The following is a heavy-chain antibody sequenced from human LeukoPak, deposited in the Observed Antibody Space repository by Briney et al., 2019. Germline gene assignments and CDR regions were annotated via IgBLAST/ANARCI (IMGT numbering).Heavy chain of an antibody. J-gene: IGHJ4*02. Sequence: GASVKVSCKASGFTFTSSAMQWVRQARGQRLEWIGWIVVGSGNTNYAQKFQERVTITRDMSTSTAYMELSSLRSEDTAVYYCAKVPYGSGSYSTLDYWGQGTLVTVSS. CDR1: GFTFTSSA. V-gene: IGHV1-58*02. D-gene: IGHD3-10*01. CDR2: IVVGSGNT. CDR3: AKVPYGSGSYSTLDY.